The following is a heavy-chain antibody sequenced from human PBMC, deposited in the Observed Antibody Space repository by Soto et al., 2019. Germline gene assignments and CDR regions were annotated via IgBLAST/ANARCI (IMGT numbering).Heavy chain of an antibody. CDR3: ARGPRVSSTGTGAQ. D-gene: IGHD1-1*01. Sequence: GGSLRLSCAVSGFTFSAYWMHWVRQVPGKGLTWVSRISDDGYTATYADSVKGRFVISRDNAKNSLYLEMNTLRADDSGLYYCARGPRVSSTGTGAQWGRGTMVTFSS. CDR2: ISDDGYTA. CDR1: GFTFSAYW. J-gene: IGHJ4*02. V-gene: IGHV3-74*01.